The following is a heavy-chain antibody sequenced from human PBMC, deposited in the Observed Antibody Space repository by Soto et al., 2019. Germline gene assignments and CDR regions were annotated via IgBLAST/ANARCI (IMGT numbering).Heavy chain of an antibody. CDR1: GGSISSSSYY. J-gene: IGHJ4*02. V-gene: IGHV4-39*01. D-gene: IGHD6-6*01. CDR3: ATILYSSSSFWYFDY. CDR2: IYYSGST. Sequence: SETLSLTCTVSGGSISSSSYYWGWIRQPPGKGLEWIGSIYYSGSTYYNPSLKSRVTISVDTSKNQFSLKLSSVTAADTAVYYCATILYSSSSFWYFDYWGQGTLGTVAS.